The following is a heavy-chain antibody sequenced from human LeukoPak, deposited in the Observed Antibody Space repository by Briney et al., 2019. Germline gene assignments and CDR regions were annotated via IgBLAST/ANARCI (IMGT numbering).Heavy chain of an antibody. CDR2: IIPIFGTA. CDR1: GGTFSSYA. Sequence: SVKVSCKASGGTFSSYAISWVRQAPGQGLEWMGRIIPIFGTANYAQKFQGRGTITTDESTSTAYMELSSLRSEDTAVYYCARDIFVVVVADYYYYYMDVWGKGTTVTVSS. CDR3: ARDIFVVVVADYYYYYMDV. D-gene: IGHD2-15*01. J-gene: IGHJ6*03. V-gene: IGHV1-69*05.